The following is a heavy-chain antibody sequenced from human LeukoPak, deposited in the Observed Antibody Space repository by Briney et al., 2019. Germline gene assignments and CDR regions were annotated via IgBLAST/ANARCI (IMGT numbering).Heavy chain of an antibody. J-gene: IGHJ6*02. CDR2: INHSGST. D-gene: IGHD6-19*01. Sequence: SETLSLTCAVYGGSFSGYYWSWIRQPPGKGLEWIGEINHSGSTNYNPSLKSRVTISVDTSKNQFSLKLSSVTAADTAVYYCARQWLQNYYYYYSMDVWGQGTTVTVSS. V-gene: IGHV4-34*01. CDR3: ARQWLQNYYYYYSMDV. CDR1: GGSFSGYY.